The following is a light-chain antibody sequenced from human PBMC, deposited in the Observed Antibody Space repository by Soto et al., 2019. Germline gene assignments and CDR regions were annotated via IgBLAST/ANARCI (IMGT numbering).Light chain of an antibody. J-gene: IGKJ4*01. CDR1: QSVSTY. V-gene: IGKV3-11*01. Sequence: EIVLTQSPATLSMSPGERATLSCRASQSVSTYLAWYQQKPGQAPRLLIFDASNRASGIPSGFSGSGSGTNFTLTISRLEPEDFAVYFCQQRSHWPPLTFGGGTKVEIK. CDR3: QQRSHWPPLT. CDR2: DAS.